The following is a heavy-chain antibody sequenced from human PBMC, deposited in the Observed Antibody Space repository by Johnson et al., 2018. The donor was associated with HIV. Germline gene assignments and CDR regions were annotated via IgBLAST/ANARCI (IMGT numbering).Heavy chain of an antibody. Sequence: VQLVESGGGLVQPGGSLRLSCAASGFTVSSNYMSWVRQAPGKGLEWVSVIYSGGSTYYADSVKGRFTISRDNSKNTLYHQMNSLRAEDTAVYYCARSDPSTLLWFGDNDAFDIWGQGTMVTVSS. D-gene: IGHD3-10*01. CDR3: ARSDPSTLLWFGDNDAFDI. CDR2: IYSGGST. V-gene: IGHV3-66*01. CDR1: GFTVSSNY. J-gene: IGHJ3*02.